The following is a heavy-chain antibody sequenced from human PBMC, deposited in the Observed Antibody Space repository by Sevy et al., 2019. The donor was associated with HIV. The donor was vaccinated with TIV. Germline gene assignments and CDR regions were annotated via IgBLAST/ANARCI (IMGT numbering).Heavy chain of an antibody. Sequence: SETLSLTCTVSGGSVRSDNYYWSWIRQPPGKGLEWIGYVYYGGSTNYSPSLKCRVTISIDTSKNQFSLKLSSVTAADTAVYYCARGRGTTVTTTLNYYYAIVVWGQGTTVTDSS. D-gene: IGHD4-4*01. CDR3: ARGRGTTVTTTLNYYYAIVV. CDR1: GGSVRSDNYY. J-gene: IGHJ6*02. CDR2: VYYGGST. V-gene: IGHV4-61*01.